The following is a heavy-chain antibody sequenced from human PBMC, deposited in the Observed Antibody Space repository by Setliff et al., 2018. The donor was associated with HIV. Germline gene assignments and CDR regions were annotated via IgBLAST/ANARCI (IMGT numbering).Heavy chain of an antibody. J-gene: IGHJ4*02. CDR1: GYTLAEIS. V-gene: IGHV1-24*01. Sequence: ASVKSCKVSGYTLAEISMHWVRQAPGKGLEWMGGFDPEDGEKVYAQRFQGTVTMTEDTSTDTAYMELTSLTSEDTAVYYCATITFYYDSSGSQNKKSYFFDYWGQGTLVTVSS. D-gene: IGHD3-22*01. CDR3: ATITFYYDSSGSQNKKSYFFDY. CDR2: FDPEDGEK.